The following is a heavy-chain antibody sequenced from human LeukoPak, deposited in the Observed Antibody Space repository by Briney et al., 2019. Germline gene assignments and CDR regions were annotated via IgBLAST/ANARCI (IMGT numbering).Heavy chain of an antibody. Sequence: GGSLRLSCAASGFTFTNYWMTWVRQAPGKGLEWVANIKQDGSERNYVDSLKGRFTISRDNAKKSLYLQMNSLRAEDTAVYYCAKLPLRTYYYGSGSLAVWAQGTLVTVSS. CDR2: IKQDGSER. CDR3: AKLPLRTYYYGSGSLAV. J-gene: IGHJ4*02. CDR1: GFTFTNYW. V-gene: IGHV3-7*01. D-gene: IGHD3-10*01.